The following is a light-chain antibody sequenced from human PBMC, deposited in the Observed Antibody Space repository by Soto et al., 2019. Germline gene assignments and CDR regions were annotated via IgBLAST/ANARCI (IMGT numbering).Light chain of an antibody. CDR2: DAS. Sequence: DIQMTQSPSSLSASVGDRVMITCQASQDISKDLNWYQLKPGKAPKLLIYDASNLETGVPSRFSGSGSATDFTLTISSLQPEDSSTYYCQQYENLPLTFGGGHNVEIK. CDR1: QDISKD. CDR3: QQYENLPLT. V-gene: IGKV1-33*01. J-gene: IGKJ4*01.